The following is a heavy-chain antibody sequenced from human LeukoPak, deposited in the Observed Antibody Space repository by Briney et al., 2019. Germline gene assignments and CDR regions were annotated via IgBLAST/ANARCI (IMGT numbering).Heavy chain of an antibody. V-gene: IGHV3-23*01. CDR3: AKAASSSWPFYYYGMDV. CDR2: ITGSGGNT. J-gene: IGHJ6*02. Sequence: GGSLRLSCAASGFIFSSYSMSWVRQAPGKGLEWVSVITGSGGNTCYADSVKGRFTISKDNSKNTVYLQMSSLRVDDTAVYYCAKAASSSWPFYYYGMDVWGQGTTVTVSS. D-gene: IGHD6-13*01. CDR1: GFIFSSYS.